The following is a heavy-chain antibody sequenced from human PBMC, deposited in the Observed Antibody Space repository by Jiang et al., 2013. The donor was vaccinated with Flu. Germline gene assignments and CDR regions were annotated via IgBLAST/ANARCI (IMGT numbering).Heavy chain of an antibody. D-gene: IGHD4-17*01. V-gene: IGHV3-23*04. CDR1: GFTFSSYA. CDR3: ANLYGDYVTPYYYGMDV. CDR2: ISGSGGRT. J-gene: IGHJ6*02. Sequence: QLVESGGGLVQPGGSLRLSCAASGFTFSSYAMSWVRQAPGKGLEWVAAISGSGGRTYNADSVKGRFTISRDNSKNTLYLQMNSLRAEDTAVYYCANLYGDYVTPYYYGMDVWGQGTTVTVSS.